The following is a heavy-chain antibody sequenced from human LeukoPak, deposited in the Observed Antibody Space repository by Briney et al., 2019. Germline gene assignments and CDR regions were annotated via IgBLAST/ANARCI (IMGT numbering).Heavy chain of an antibody. J-gene: IGHJ1*01. V-gene: IGHV3-74*01. D-gene: IGHD1-26*01. CDR2: IDTDGSNT. Sequence: GGSLRLSCAASGFTFSSHWIHWVRQAPGKGLVWVSRIDTDGSNTNYADSVKGRCTISRDNSKNTLYLQMNSLRPEDTAVYYCARARSIVGVSPFQHWGQGTLVTVSS. CDR1: GFTFSSHW. CDR3: ARARSIVGVSPFQH.